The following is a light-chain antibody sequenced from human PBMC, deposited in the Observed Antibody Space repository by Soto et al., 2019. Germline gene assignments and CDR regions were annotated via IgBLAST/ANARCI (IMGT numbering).Light chain of an antibody. Sequence: EILMTQSLATQSLYRGDRATLSCRASQSVSNNLAWYQQRPGQAPRLLIYGASTRATGIPARFSGSGSGTEFTLTISSLQSEDFAVYYCQQYNDWPPWTFGQGTKVDIK. V-gene: IGKV3-15*01. CDR1: QSVSNN. J-gene: IGKJ1*01. CDR2: GAS. CDR3: QQYNDWPPWT.